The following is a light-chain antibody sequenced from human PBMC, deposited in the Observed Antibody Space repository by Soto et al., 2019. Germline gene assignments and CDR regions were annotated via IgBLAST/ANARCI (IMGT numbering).Light chain of an antibody. CDR3: QQYTSHDYLA. J-gene: IGKJ4*01. CDR2: DAS. Sequence: DIQITQSPSTLSASVGDRVTITCRASQSITSWLAWYQQKPGKAPNLLIYDASSLQSGVPSRFSGSGSGTEFTLTISSLQPDDSATYYCQQYTSHDYLAFGRGTKVEIK. CDR1: QSITSW. V-gene: IGKV1-5*01.